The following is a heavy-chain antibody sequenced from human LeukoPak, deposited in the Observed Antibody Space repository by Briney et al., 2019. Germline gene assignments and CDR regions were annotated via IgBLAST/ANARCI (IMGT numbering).Heavy chain of an antibody. CDR3: ARAVGSGSDDAFDI. Sequence: SETLSLTCTVSGGSISSYYWSWIRQPPGKGLEWIGYIYYSGSTNYNPSLKSRVTISVDKSKNQFSLKLSSVTAADTAVYYCARAVGSGSDDAFDIWGQGTMVTVSS. V-gene: IGHV4-59*12. CDR1: GGSISSYY. D-gene: IGHD2-15*01. CDR2: IYYSGST. J-gene: IGHJ3*02.